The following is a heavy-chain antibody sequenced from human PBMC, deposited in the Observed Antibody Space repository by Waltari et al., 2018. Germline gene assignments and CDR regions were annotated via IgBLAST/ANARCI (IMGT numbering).Heavy chain of an antibody. D-gene: IGHD2-15*01. V-gene: IGHV3-74*01. Sequence: EVQLVESGGGLVQPGGSLRLSCAGSGFSFRRYWMHWVRQAPGKGLVWVSFIDSDGTTTNYADSVKGRFTISRDNARNTVHLLMSSLRVEDTAVYYCTRSRAWSDIDNWGQGTPVSVSS. CDR1: GFSFRRYW. CDR3: TRSRAWSDIDN. CDR2: IDSDGTTT. J-gene: IGHJ4*02.